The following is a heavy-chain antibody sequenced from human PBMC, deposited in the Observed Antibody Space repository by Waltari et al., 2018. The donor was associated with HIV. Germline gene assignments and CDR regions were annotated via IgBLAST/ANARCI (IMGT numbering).Heavy chain of an antibody. Sequence: QVQLVQSGAEVKKPGASVKVSRKTSGYSFTSYDINWVRQASGQGLEWMGWINSNVGNTGYAQRFQGRITMTRNTSTSTAYMELSGLTSEDTAVYYCARVATVPLGYWGQGTLVTVS. J-gene: IGHJ4*02. CDR3: ARVATVPLGY. CDR1: GYSFTSYD. D-gene: IGHD2-21*02. V-gene: IGHV1-8*01. CDR2: INSNVGNT.